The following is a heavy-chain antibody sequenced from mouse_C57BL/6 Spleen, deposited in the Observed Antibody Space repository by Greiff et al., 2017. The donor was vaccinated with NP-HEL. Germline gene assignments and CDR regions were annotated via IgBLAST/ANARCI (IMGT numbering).Heavy chain of an antibody. J-gene: IGHJ2*01. CDR2: ISYDGSN. CDR3: ARERTGELRPLDY. CDR1: GYSITSGYY. V-gene: IGHV3-6*01. Sequence: EVKLQESGPGLVKPSQSLSLTCSVTGYSITSGYYCNWIRQFPGNKLEWMGYISYDGSNNYNPSLKNRIAITRDTSKNQFFLKLNSVTTEDTATYDCARERTGELRPLDYWGQGTTLTVSS. D-gene: IGHD3-2*02.